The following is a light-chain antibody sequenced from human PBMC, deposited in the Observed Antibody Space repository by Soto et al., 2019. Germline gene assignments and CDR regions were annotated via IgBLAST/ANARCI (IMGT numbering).Light chain of an antibody. V-gene: IGKV1-6*01. CDR3: LQDYRYPPWT. CDR2: AAS. CDR1: QDIRND. Sequence: IQMTQSPSSLSASVGDSVTITCRESQDIRNDLGWDQQKPGKAPKLLIYAASSLQTGVPSRFSGSGSGTDFTLTISSLQPEDFATYYCLQDYRYPPWTFGQGTKVDIK. J-gene: IGKJ1*01.